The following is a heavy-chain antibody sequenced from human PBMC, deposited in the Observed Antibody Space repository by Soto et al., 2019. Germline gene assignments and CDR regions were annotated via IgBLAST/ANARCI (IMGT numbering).Heavy chain of an antibody. CDR2: IWYDGSNK. V-gene: IGHV3-33*01. CDR1: GFTFSSYG. CDR3: ARDLSGDYGALDT. J-gene: IGHJ3*02. D-gene: IGHD4-17*01. Sequence: QVQLVESGGGVVQPGRSLRLSCAPSGFTFSSYGMHWARQAPGKGLEWVAVIWYDGSNKVYADSVKGRFTISRDNSTNTLYLQMNSLRAEDTAVYYCARDLSGDYGALDTWGQGTMVTVSS.